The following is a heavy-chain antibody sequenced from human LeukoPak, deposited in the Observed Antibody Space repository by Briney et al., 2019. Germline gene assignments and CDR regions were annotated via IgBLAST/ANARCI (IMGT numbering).Heavy chain of an antibody. Sequence: GGSLRLSCAASGFTFSSYAMSWVRQAPGKGLEWVSAISGSGGSTYYHDSVKGRFTISRDNSKNTLYLQMNSLRAEDTAVYYCAKDQFEAAAGPGGHYWGQGTLVTVSS. CDR3: AKDQFEAAAGPGGHY. CDR2: ISGSGGST. V-gene: IGHV3-23*01. D-gene: IGHD6-13*01. CDR1: GFTFSSYA. J-gene: IGHJ4*02.